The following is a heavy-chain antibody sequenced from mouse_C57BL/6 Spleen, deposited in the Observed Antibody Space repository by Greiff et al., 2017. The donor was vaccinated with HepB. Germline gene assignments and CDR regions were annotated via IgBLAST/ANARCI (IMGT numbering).Heavy chain of an antibody. Sequence: EVHLVESGGGLVKPGGSLKLSCAASGFTFSDYGMHWVRQAPEKGMEWVAYISSGSSTIYYADTLKGRITISRDNAKNTLFLQMTSLSSEDTAMYYCARNYGSRDYAMDYWGQGTSVTVSS. J-gene: IGHJ4*01. V-gene: IGHV5-17*01. CDR2: ISSGSSTI. D-gene: IGHD1-1*01. CDR1: GFTFSDYG. CDR3: ARNYGSRDYAMDY.